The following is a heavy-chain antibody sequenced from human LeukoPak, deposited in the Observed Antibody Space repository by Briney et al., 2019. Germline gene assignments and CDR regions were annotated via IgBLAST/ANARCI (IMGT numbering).Heavy chain of an antibody. V-gene: IGHV4-4*07. J-gene: IGHJ5*02. CDR3: ARGGSDFWSGYKQNWFDP. D-gene: IGHD3-3*01. CDR2: IYTSGST. CDR1: GGSISSYY. Sequence: SETLSLTCTVSGGSISSYYWSWIRQPAGKGLEWIGRIYTSGSTNHNPSLKSRVTMSVDTSKNQFSLKLSSVTAADTAVYYCARGGSDFWSGYKQNWFDPWGQGTLVTVSS.